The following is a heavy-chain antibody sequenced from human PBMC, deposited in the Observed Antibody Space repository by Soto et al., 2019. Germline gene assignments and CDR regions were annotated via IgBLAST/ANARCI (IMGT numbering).Heavy chain of an antibody. CDR1: GYTFTSYA. D-gene: IGHD3-3*01. CDR2: INAGNGNT. CDR3: ARESTRELRFLEWLEYNWFDP. V-gene: IGHV1-3*01. J-gene: IGHJ5*02. Sequence: ASVKVSCKASGYTFTSYAMHWVRQAPGQRLEWMGWINAGNGNTKYSQKFQGRVTITRDTSASTAYMELSSLRSEDTAVYYCARESTRELRFLEWLEYNWFDPWGQGTLVTVSS.